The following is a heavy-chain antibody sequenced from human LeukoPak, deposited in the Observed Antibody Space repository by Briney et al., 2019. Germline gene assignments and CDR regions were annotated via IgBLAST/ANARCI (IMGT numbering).Heavy chain of an antibody. CDR3: ARAGSIRYHYYYMDV. D-gene: IGHD6-6*01. CDR2: VSHDGSDK. V-gene: IGHV3-30*01. J-gene: IGHJ6*03. Sequence: GRSLRLSRAASGFTFTWYTLHWVRQAPGKGLEWVAVVSHDGSDKYYADSVKGRFTISRDNSKNTLYLQMNSLRAEDTAVYYCARAGSIRYHYYYMDVWGKGTTVTVSS. CDR1: GFTFTWYT.